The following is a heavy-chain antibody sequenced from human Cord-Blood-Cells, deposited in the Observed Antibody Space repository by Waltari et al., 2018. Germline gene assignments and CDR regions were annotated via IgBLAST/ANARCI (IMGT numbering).Heavy chain of an antibody. CDR3: ATATYSSSWYGYFQH. CDR2: FDPEDGET. D-gene: IGHD6-13*01. V-gene: IGHV1-24*01. Sequence: QVQLVQSGAEVKKPGASVKVSCKVSGYTLTELPMHWVRQASGKGLEWMGGFDPEDGETIYAQKFQGRVTMTEDTSTDTAYMELSSLRSEDTAVYYCATATYSSSWYGYFQHWGKGTLVTVSS. CDR1: GYTLTELP. J-gene: IGHJ1*01.